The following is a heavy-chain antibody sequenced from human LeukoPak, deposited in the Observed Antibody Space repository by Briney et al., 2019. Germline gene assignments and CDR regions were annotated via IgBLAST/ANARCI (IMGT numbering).Heavy chain of an antibody. CDR1: GGTFSSYA. Sequence: SVKVSCKASGGTFSSYAISWVRQDPGQGLEWMGRIIPILGIANYAQKFQGRVTITADKSTSTAYMELSSLRSEDTAVYYCARVGNTYYYDSSGYYLDYWGQGTLVTVSS. CDR2: IIPILGIA. J-gene: IGHJ4*02. D-gene: IGHD3-22*01. V-gene: IGHV1-69*04. CDR3: ARVGNTYYYDSSGYYLDY.